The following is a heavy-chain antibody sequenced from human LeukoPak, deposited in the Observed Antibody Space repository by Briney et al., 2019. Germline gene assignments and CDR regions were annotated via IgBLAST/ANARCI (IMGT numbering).Heavy chain of an antibody. J-gene: IGHJ6*03. D-gene: IGHD2-2*01. CDR1: GGSFSGYY. CDR2: INHSGST. V-gene: IGHV4-34*01. CDR3: ARGAVVVPAAYYYYYYMDV. Sequence: SETLSLTCAVYGGSFSGYYWSWIRQPPGKGLEWIGEINHSGSTNYNPSLKNRVTISVDTSKNQFSLKLSSVTAADTAVYYCARGAVVVPAAYYYYYYMDVWGKGTTVTVSS.